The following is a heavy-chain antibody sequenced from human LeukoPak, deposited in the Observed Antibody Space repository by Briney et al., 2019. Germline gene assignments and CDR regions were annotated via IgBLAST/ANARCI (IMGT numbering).Heavy chain of an antibody. J-gene: IGHJ6*02. CDR1: GGSISSYY. CDR3: ARAPSLYYNSGMDV. Sequence: SETLSLTCTVSGGSISSYYWSWIRQPPGKGLQWIGSFYHSGTTYYNPSLKSRVTISEDTSNNQFSLKVSSVTAADTAVYYCARAPSLYYNSGMDVWGQGTTVIVSS. D-gene: IGHD5-24*01. V-gene: IGHV4-38-2*02. CDR2: FYHSGTT.